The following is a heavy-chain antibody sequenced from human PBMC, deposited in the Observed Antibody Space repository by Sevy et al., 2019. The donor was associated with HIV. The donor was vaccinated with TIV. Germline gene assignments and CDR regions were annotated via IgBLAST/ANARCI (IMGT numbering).Heavy chain of an antibody. J-gene: IGHJ4*02. CDR2: ISYHGTNK. CDR1: GFSFSSYG. CDR3: ARDLEFYDYGDYGPAFMPDY. D-gene: IGHD4-17*01. Sequence: GGSLRLSCVASGFSFSSYGMHWVRQAPGKGLEWVALISYHGTNKYYGDSVRGRFTVSRDNSRNTLYLQMDSLRAEDTAVYYCARDLEFYDYGDYGPAFMPDYWGQGTLVTVSS. V-gene: IGHV3-30*03.